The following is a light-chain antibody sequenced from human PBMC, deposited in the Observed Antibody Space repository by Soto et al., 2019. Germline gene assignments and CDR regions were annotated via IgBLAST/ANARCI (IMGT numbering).Light chain of an antibody. CDR3: KQYNNWPIT. J-gene: IGKJ5*01. CDR2: GIS. V-gene: IGKV3-15*01. CDR1: QSVNSN. Sequence: EMVMTQSPAILSVSPGESATLSCRASQSVNSNYLAWYQQHPGQPPRLLIYGISTRATGIPARFSGSGSGTEFSLTIRSLQSEDFAVYYCKQYNNWPITFGQGTRLEIK.